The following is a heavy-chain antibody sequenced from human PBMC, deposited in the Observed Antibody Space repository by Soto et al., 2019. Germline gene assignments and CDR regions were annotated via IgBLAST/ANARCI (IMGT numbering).Heavy chain of an antibody. D-gene: IGHD3-22*01. V-gene: IGHV3-30*18. CDR1: GFSFSSYG. CDR2: ISYDGSNK. J-gene: IGHJ4*02. Sequence: GGSLRLSCAASGFSFSSYGMHWVRQAPGKGLEWVAVISYDGSNKYYADSVKGRFTISRDNSKNTLYLQMNSLRAEDTAVYYCAKVWGYDSSGYYDYWGQGTLVTVSS. CDR3: AKVWGYDSSGYYDY.